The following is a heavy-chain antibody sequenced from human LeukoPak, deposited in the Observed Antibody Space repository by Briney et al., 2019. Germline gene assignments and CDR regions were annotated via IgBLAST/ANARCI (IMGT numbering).Heavy chain of an antibody. D-gene: IGHD3-16*01. CDR2: IYYTAST. Sequence: SETLSLTRTVSSGTISSSSYFWGWIRQPPGNGLEWVGNIYYTASTHYKPSLKSRLTISVDTSKDQFALKLSSLTAADTAVYYCARHIVRPSMLIEYWGQGILVTVSS. V-gene: IGHV4-39*01. J-gene: IGHJ4*02. CDR1: SGTISSSSYF. CDR3: ARHIVRPSMLIEY.